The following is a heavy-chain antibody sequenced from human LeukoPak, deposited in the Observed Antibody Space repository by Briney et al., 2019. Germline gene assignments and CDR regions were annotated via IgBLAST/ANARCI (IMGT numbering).Heavy chain of an antibody. CDR1: GFTFSSYE. CDR3: ARASTIFGVVIIPQHFDY. J-gene: IGHJ4*02. Sequence: GGSLRLSCAASGFTFSSYEMNWVREAPEKALEWVSYISSSGSTIYYADSVKGRLTISRDNAKNSLYLQMNSLRAEDTAVYYCARASTIFGVVIIPQHFDYWGQGTLVTVSS. CDR2: ISSSGSTI. D-gene: IGHD3-3*01. V-gene: IGHV3-48*03.